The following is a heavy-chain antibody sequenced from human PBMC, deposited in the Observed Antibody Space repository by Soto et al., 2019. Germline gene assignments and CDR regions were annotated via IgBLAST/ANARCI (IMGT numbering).Heavy chain of an antibody. CDR3: ARDGEYSYGQIPYGMDV. Sequence: SVKVSCKASGGTFSTYAISWVRQAPGQGLEWMGGIIPIFGTANYAQKFQGRVTITADESTSTAYMELSSLRSEDTAVYYCARDGEYSYGQIPYGMDVRGQGTTVTVSS. J-gene: IGHJ6*02. CDR2: IIPIFGTA. CDR1: GGTFSTYA. V-gene: IGHV1-69*13. D-gene: IGHD5-18*01.